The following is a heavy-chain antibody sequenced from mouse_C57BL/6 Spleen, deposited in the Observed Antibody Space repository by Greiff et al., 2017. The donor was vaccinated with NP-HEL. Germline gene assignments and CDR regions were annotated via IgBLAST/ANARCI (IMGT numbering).Heavy chain of an antibody. CDR1: GYTFTDYY. J-gene: IGHJ3*01. CDR2: INPNNGGT. Sequence: EVQLQQSGPELVKPGASVKISCKASGYTFTDYYMNWVKQSHGKSLEWIGDINPNNGGTSYNQKFKGKATLTVDKSSSTAYMELRSLTSEDSAVYYCARTPITTVVARPWFAYWGQGTLVTVSA. D-gene: IGHD1-1*01. CDR3: ARTPITTVVARPWFAY. V-gene: IGHV1-26*01.